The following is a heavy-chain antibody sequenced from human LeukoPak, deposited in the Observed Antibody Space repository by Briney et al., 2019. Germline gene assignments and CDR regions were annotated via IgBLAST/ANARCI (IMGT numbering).Heavy chain of an antibody. CDR2: ISYDGSNK. CDR1: DFTFSSYR. Sequence: GALLLSCAASDFTFSSYRMHWVRQAPGKGLEWVAVISYDGSNKYYADSVKGRFTISRDNSKNTLYLQMNSLRAEDTAVYYCAKDHSSGWYFDYWGQGTLFTVSS. CDR3: AKDHSSGWYFDY. D-gene: IGHD6-19*01. J-gene: IGHJ4*02. V-gene: IGHV3-30*18.